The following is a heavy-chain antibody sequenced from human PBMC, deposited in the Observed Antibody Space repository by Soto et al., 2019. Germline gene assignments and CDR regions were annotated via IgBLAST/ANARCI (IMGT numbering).Heavy chain of an antibody. CDR1: RFTFTSYA. J-gene: IGHJ4*02. CDR2: ISASGGAT. CDR3: AKDVEGGSLFRGAFDY. V-gene: IGHV3-23*01. D-gene: IGHD1-26*01. Sequence: EVELLESGGGLVQPGGSLRLSCVASRFTFTSYAMSWVRQAPGKGLEWVAAISASGGATIHADSVKGRLTISRDKSKNTLYLQMNSLRAEDTDVYYCAKDVEGGSLFRGAFDYWGQGTQVTVSS.